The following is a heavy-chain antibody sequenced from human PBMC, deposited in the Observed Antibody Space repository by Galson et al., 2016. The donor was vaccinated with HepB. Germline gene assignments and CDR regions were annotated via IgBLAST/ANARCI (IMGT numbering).Heavy chain of an antibody. J-gene: IGHJ4*02. CDR1: GFTFSSYA. CDR2: ISGSGGST. D-gene: IGHD1-26*01. Sequence: SLRLSCAASGFTFSSYAMSWVRQAPGKGLECVSAISGSGGSTYYADSVKGRFTISRDNSKNTLYLQMNSLRAEDTAVYYCAKVPILHSDHPWYFDYWGQGTLVTVSS. V-gene: IGHV3-23*01. CDR3: AKVPILHSDHPWYFDY.